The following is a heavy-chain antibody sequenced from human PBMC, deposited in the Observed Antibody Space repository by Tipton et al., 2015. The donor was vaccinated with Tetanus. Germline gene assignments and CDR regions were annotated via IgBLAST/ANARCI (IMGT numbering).Heavy chain of an antibody. Sequence: LRLSCTVSRGPISSYYWSWIRQPAGKGLEWVGHISNGNTDYSTSLKSRVTLSVDLSKNQFSLQLRAVTAADTAMYYCARGSDIVVVPGVTRADWFDPWGQGTLVTVSS. CDR3: ARGSDIVVVPGVTRADWFDP. CDR1: RGPISSYY. V-gene: IGHV4-4*07. CDR2: ISNGNT. D-gene: IGHD2-2*01. J-gene: IGHJ5*02.